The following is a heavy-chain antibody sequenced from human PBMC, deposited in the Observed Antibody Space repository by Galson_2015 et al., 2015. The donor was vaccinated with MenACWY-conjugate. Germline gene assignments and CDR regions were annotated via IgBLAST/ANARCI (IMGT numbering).Heavy chain of an antibody. Sequence: SLRLSCAASGFTFSHYWMHWVRQAPGKGLVWVSRISPDGSVTNYADSVKGRFTISTDNAKNMVYPLMDGLVDEDTAVYFCARGNNWSFDSWGQGTLVTVSS. V-gene: IGHV3-74*01. D-gene: IGHD1-1*01. CDR1: GFTFSHYW. CDR2: ISPDGSVT. J-gene: IGHJ4*02. CDR3: ARGNNWSFDS.